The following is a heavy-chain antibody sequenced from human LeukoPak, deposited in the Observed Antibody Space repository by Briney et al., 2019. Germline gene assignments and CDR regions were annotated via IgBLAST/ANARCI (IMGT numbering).Heavy chain of an antibody. V-gene: IGHV4-39*02. CDR3: ARDPGGSGN. D-gene: IGHD3-10*01. J-gene: IGHJ4*02. CDR1: GGSISSSSYY. CDR2: IYYSGST. Sequence: SETLSLTCTVSGGSISSSSYYWGWIRQPPGKGLEWIGSIYYSGSTYYNPSLKSRVTMSVDTSKNQFSLKLSSVTAADTAVYYCARDPGGSGNWGQGTLVTVSS.